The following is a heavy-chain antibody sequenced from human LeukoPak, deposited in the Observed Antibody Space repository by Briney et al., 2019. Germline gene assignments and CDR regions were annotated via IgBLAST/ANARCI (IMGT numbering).Heavy chain of an antibody. Sequence: PSGTLSLTCAVSGGSISSSDWWSWVRQPPGKGLEWIGEIYHSGSTNYNPSLKSRVSISVDKSKNQFSLKLSSVTAADTAVYYCARDRYSSPVRWFDPWGQGTLVTVSS. J-gene: IGHJ5*02. CDR3: ARDRYSSPVRWFDP. CDR2: IYHSGST. CDR1: GGSISSSDW. D-gene: IGHD6-13*01. V-gene: IGHV4-4*02.